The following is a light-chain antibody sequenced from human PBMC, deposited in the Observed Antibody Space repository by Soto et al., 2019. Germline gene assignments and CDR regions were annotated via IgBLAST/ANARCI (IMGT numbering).Light chain of an antibody. Sequence: QAVVTQPPSVSGAPGQRVTISCTGSSSNIGAGYDVYWYQQLPGTAPKLLIYANSNRPSGVPDRVSGSKSGTSASLAITGLQAEDEADYYCQSYDSSLSEVVFGGGTKLTVL. CDR1: SSNIGAGYD. V-gene: IGLV1-40*01. CDR3: QSYDSSLSEVV. CDR2: ANS. J-gene: IGLJ2*01.